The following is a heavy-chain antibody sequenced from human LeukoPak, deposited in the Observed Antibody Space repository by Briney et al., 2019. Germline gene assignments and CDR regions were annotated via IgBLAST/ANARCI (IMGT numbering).Heavy chain of an antibody. CDR3: ARSRDMITFGGVIGAPWCYYYMDV. J-gene: IGHJ6*03. Sequence: PSETLSLTCTVSGGSISSYYWSWIRQPPGKGLEWIGYIYYSGSTNYNPSLKSRVTISVDTSKIQFSLKLSSVTAADTAVYYCARSRDMITFGGVIGAPWCYYYMDVWGKGDHGHRLV. CDR2: IYYSGST. CDR1: GGSISSYY. V-gene: IGHV4-59*01. D-gene: IGHD3-16*02.